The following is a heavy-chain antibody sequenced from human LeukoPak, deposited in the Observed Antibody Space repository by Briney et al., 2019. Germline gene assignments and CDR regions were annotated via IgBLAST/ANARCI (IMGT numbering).Heavy chain of an antibody. CDR3: ARDSNCGGDCYPLDY. V-gene: IGHV3-11*01. J-gene: IGHJ4*02. D-gene: IGHD2-21*02. Sequence: GGSLRLSCAASGFTFSSYVMSWIRQAPGKGLEWVSYISSSGSTIYYADSVKGRFTISRDNAKNSLYLQMNSLRAEDTAVYYCARDSNCGGDCYPLDYWGQGTLVTVSS. CDR1: GFTFSSYV. CDR2: ISSSGSTI.